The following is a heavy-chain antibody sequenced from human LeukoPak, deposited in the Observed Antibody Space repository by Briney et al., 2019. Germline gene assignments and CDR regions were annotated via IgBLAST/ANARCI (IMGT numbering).Heavy chain of an antibody. Sequence: PGGSLRLSCAASGFTFSSYGMHWVRQAPGKGLEWVAFIRHDGGHSSYTDSVKGRFTISRENSKNTLYLQMNSLRTDDTAVYYCAKDLDYQLLYDFDYWGQGTLVTVSS. D-gene: IGHD4/OR15-4a*01. J-gene: IGHJ4*02. V-gene: IGHV3-30*02. CDR2: IRHDGGHS. CDR3: AKDLDYQLLYDFDY. CDR1: GFTFSSYG.